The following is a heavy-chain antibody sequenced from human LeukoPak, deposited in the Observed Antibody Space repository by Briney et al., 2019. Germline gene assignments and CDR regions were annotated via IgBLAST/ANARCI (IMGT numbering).Heavy chain of an antibody. Sequence: ASVKVSCKASEYTFTGYYMHWVRQAPGQGLEWMGWINPNSGGTNYAQKFQGRVTMTRDTSISTAYMELSSLRSEDTAVYYCARAGGYCGRISCPYYFDYWGQGTLVTVSS. D-gene: IGHD2-15*01. V-gene: IGHV1-2*02. CDR1: EYTFTGYY. CDR3: ARAGGYCGRISCPYYFDY. CDR2: INPNSGGT. J-gene: IGHJ4*02.